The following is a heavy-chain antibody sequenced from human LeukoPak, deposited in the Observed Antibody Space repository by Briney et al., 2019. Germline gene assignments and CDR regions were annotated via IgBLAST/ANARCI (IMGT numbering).Heavy chain of an antibody. D-gene: IGHD6-19*01. J-gene: IGHJ4*02. V-gene: IGHV3-21*01. CDR3: ARGGVYSSGWYVDY. Sequence: PGGSLRLSCAASGYTFSSYAMSWVRQAPGKGLEWVSSISNSSYIYYADSVKGRFTISRDKAKNSLYLQMNSLRAEDTAVYYCARGGVYSSGWYVDYWGQGTLVTVSS. CDR1: GYTFSSYA. CDR2: ISNSSYI.